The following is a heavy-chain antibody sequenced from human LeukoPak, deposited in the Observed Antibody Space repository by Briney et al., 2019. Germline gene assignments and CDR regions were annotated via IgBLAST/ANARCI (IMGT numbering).Heavy chain of an antibody. CDR2: IWYDGSNK. Sequence: GGSLRLSCAASGFTFSSYWMHWVRQAPGKGLEWVGVIWYDGSNKYYADSVKGRFTISRDNSKNTLYLQMNSLRAEDTAVYYCARVQANYYDSSGYYGEFDYWGQGTLVTVSS. CDR1: GFTFSSYW. J-gene: IGHJ4*02. V-gene: IGHV3-33*01. CDR3: ARVQANYYDSSGYYGEFDY. D-gene: IGHD3-22*01.